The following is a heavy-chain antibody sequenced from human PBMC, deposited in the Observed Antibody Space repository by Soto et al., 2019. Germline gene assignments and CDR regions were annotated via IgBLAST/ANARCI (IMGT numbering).Heavy chain of an antibody. J-gene: IGHJ6*02. Sequence: TLSLTCAISGDSVSSNSAAWNWIRQSPSRGLEWLGRTYYRSKWYNDYAVSVKSRITINPDTSKNQFSLQLNSVTPEDTAVYYCARVIVVVPAAIRDYYYYGMDVWGQGTTVTVSS. D-gene: IGHD2-2*01. CDR2: TYYRSKWYN. CDR3: ARVIVVVPAAIRDYYYYGMDV. CDR1: GDSVSSNSAA. V-gene: IGHV6-1*01.